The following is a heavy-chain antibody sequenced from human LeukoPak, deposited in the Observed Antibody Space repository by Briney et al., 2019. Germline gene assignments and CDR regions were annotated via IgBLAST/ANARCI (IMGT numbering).Heavy chain of an antibody. CDR2: INPNSGGT. D-gene: IGHD1-1*01. J-gene: IGHJ5*02. CDR3: ASSGYNWNGDGGDWSDP. V-gene: IGHV1-2*02. Sequence: ASVKVSCKASGYTFTGYYMHWVRQAPGQGLEWMGWINPNSGGTNYAQKFQGRVTMTRDTSISTAYMELSRLRSDDTAVYYCASSGYNWNGDGGDWSDPWGQGTLVTVSS. CDR1: GYTFTGYY.